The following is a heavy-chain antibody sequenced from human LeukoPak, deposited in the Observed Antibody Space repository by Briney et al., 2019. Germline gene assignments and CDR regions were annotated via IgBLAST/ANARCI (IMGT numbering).Heavy chain of an antibody. CDR2: ISAYNGNT. CDR3: ARSYYYDSSGGYFTPDY. Sequence: ASVKVSCKASGYTFTSYGISWVRQAPGQGLEWMGWISAYNGNTNYAQKLQGRVTMTTDTSTSTAYMELRSLRSDDTAAYYCARSYYYDSSGGYFTPDYWGQGTLVTVSS. CDR1: GYTFTSYG. J-gene: IGHJ4*02. D-gene: IGHD3-22*01. V-gene: IGHV1-18*01.